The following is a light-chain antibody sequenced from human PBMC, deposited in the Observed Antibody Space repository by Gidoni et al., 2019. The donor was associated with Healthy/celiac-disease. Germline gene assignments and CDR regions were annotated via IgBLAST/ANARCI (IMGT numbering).Light chain of an antibody. J-gene: IGLJ2*01. Sequence: QSALTQPASVSGSPGQSITISCTGTSSDVGRYNLVSWYQQHPGKAPKLMIYEVSKRPSGVSTRFSGSKSGNTASLTISGLQAEDEADYYCCSYAGSSTYVVFGGGTKLTVL. CDR1: SSDVGRYNL. V-gene: IGLV2-23*02. CDR3: CSYAGSSTYVV. CDR2: EVS.